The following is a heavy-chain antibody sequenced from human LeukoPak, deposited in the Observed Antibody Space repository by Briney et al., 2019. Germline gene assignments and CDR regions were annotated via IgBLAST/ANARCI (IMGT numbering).Heavy chain of an antibody. J-gene: IGHJ3*02. CDR3: ARRGIAVADAFDI. D-gene: IGHD6-19*01. Sequence: GGSLRLSCAASGFTFNTYSMNWVRQAPGKGLEWVSSISSGGTYTYYVDSVKGRFTISRDNAKNSLYLQMNSLRAEDTAVYYCARRGIAVADAFDIWGQGTMVTVSS. V-gene: IGHV3-21*01. CDR1: GFTFNTYS. CDR2: ISSGGTYT.